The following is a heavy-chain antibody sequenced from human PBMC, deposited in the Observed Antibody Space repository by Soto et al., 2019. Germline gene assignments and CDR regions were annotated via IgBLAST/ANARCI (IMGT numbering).Heavy chain of an antibody. V-gene: IGHV6-1*01. Sequence: SQTLSLTCAISGDSVSSDTAAWIWVRQSPSRGLEWLGRTYYRSKWNNDYALSVKSRITISPDTSQNQFSLDLDSVTPEDTAVYFCVGVTWCGGMDVWGQGTPVIVSS. CDR1: GDSVSSDTAA. J-gene: IGHJ6*02. CDR2: TYYRSKWNN. CDR3: VGVTWCGGMDV. D-gene: IGHD2-8*01.